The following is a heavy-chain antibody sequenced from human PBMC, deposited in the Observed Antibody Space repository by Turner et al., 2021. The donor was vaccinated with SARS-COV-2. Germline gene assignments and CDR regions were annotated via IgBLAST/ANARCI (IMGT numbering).Heavy chain of an antibody. V-gene: IGHV1-24*01. Sequence: QVQLGHSAAEAPKPGAQVTSSCTAAGYTLIELSMHWVRQAPGKGLEWMGGFEPEDGETIYAQKFQGRVTMTEDTSTDTGYMELSSLRSEDTAVYYCATGYAYCGGDCSIHYWGQGTLVTVSP. CDR3: ATGYAYCGGDCSIHY. CDR2: FEPEDGET. D-gene: IGHD2-21*02. CDR1: GYTLIELS. J-gene: IGHJ4*02.